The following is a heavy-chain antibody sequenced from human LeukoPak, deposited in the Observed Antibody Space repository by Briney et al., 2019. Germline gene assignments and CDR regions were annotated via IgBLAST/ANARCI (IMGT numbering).Heavy chain of an antibody. CDR1: GFTFSSYG. Sequence: GRSLRLSCAASGFTFSSYGMHWVRQAPGKGLEWVAVISYDGSDKYYADSVKGRFTISRDNSKNTLYLQMNSLRAEDTAVYYCARERINCSSTSCYTEFDYWGQGTLVTVSS. CDR2: ISYDGSDK. D-gene: IGHD2-2*02. J-gene: IGHJ4*02. CDR3: ARERINCSSTSCYTEFDY. V-gene: IGHV3-30*03.